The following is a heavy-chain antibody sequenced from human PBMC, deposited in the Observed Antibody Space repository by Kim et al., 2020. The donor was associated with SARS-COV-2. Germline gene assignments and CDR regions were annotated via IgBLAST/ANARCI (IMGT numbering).Heavy chain of an antibody. J-gene: IGHJ6*02. D-gene: IGHD6-13*01. CDR2: IYYSGST. Sequence: SETLSLTCTVSGGSISSYYWSWIRQPPGKGLEWIGHIYYSGSTNYNPSLKSRVTISVDTSKNQFSLKLSSVTAADTAVYYCASTLEIAAAGTGMDVWGQGTTVTVSS. CDR1: GGSISSYY. V-gene: IGHV4-59*08. CDR3: ASTLEIAAAGTGMDV.